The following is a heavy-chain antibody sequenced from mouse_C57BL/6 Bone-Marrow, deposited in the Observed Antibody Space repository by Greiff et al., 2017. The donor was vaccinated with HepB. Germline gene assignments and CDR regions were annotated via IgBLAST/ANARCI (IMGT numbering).Heavy chain of an antibody. CDR2: IDPENGDT. Sequence: EVMLVESGAELVRPGASVKLSCTASGFNIKDDYMHWVKQRPEQGLEWIGWIDPENGDTEYASKFQGKATITADTSSNTAYLQLSRLTSEDTAVYYCTTDGYPFDYWGQGTTLTVSS. CDR1: GFNIKDDY. V-gene: IGHV14-4*01. D-gene: IGHD2-3*01. CDR3: TTDGYPFDY. J-gene: IGHJ2*01.